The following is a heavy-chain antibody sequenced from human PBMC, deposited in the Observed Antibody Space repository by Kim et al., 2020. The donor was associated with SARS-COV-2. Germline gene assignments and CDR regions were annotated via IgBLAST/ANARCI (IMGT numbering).Heavy chain of an antibody. J-gene: IGHJ2*01. CDR1: GGSISSYY. V-gene: IGHV4-59*01. D-gene: IGHD3-3*01. CDR3: ARDHREWLQYTANWYFDL. Sequence: SETLSLTCTVSGGSISSYYWSWIRQPPGKGLEWIGYIYYSGSTNYNPSLKSRVTISVDTSKNQFSLKLISVTAADTAVYYCARDHREWLQYTANWYFDLWGRGTLVTVSS. CDR2: IYYSGST.